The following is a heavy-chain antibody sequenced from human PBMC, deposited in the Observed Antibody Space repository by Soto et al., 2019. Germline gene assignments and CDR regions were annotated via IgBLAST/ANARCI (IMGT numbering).Heavy chain of an antibody. Sequence: GGSLRLSCAASGFTFSSYGMHWVRQAPGKGLEWVAVIWYDGSNKYYADSVKGRFTISRDNSKNTLYLQMNSLRAEDTAVYYCARRSPVAGFFDYWGQGTLVTVSS. D-gene: IGHD6-19*01. CDR3: ARRSPVAGFFDY. J-gene: IGHJ4*02. CDR2: IWYDGSNK. CDR1: GFTFSSYG. V-gene: IGHV3-33*01.